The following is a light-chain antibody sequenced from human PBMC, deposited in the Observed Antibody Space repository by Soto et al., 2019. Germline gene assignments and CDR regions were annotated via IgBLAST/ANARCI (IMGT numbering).Light chain of an antibody. CDR3: EQYHNWPPQYT. J-gene: IGKJ2*01. CDR2: GAS. CDR1: QSVASN. Sequence: EIVMTQSPASRSVSPGDRATLSGSASQSVASNVAWYQQSPGQGPRLLIHGASTRARGVPARFSGSGSGTDVTLTIRSLQSEDFAVYYCEQYHNWPPQYTFGQGTKL. V-gene: IGKV3-15*01.